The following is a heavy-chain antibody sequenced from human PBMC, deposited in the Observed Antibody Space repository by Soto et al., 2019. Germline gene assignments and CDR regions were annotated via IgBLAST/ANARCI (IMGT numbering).Heavy chain of an antibody. CDR1: GFIVSSNY. D-gene: IGHD2-15*01. CDR2: ISSGGST. Sequence: EVQLVESGGGLIQPGGSLRLSCTASGFIVSSNYMSWVRQAPGKGLEWVSVISSGGSTYSADSVKGRFAISRDSSKNTLFLQMNSLRAEDTAVYYCASLMLVAATAEYFQHWGQGTLVTVSS. V-gene: IGHV3-53*01. J-gene: IGHJ1*01. CDR3: ASLMLVAATAEYFQH.